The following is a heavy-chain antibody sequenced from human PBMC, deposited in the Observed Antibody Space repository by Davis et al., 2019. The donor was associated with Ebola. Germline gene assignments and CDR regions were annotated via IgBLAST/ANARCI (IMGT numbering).Heavy chain of an antibody. CDR3: ARVSPSILEWEGMDV. Sequence: ASVKVSCKASGYTFTGYYMHWVRQAPGQGLEWMGWNNPNSGGTNYAQKFQGWVTMTRDTSISTAYMELSRLRSDDTAVYYCARVSPSILEWEGMDVWGQGTTVTVSS. J-gene: IGHJ6*02. D-gene: IGHD3-3*01. CDR1: GYTFTGYY. V-gene: IGHV1-2*04. CDR2: NNPNSGGT.